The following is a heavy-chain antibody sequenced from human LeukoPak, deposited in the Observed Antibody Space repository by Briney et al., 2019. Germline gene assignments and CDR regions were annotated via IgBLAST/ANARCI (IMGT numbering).Heavy chain of an antibody. D-gene: IGHD3-10*01. CDR3: ARDLAGHYYGSGSSFDY. V-gene: IGHV3-7*01. CDR1: GFTFSNYW. CDR2: IREDGSEK. Sequence: GGSLRLSCAASGFTFSNYWMSWVRQAPGKGLEWVANIREDGSEKYYVDSVKGQFTISRDNAKNSLFLQMDSLRAEDTAVYYCARDLAGHYYGSGSSFDYWGQGTLVTVSS. J-gene: IGHJ4*02.